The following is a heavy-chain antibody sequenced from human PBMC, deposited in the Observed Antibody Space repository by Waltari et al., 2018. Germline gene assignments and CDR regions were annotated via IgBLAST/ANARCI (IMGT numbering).Heavy chain of an antibody. D-gene: IGHD3-22*01. CDR3: AKHGGYHFDD. J-gene: IGHJ4*02. Sequence: QVQLQQCGAGLLKPSETLSLTCAVYGRSFSGYYWRWIRQPPGKGLEWIGQIHHSDDTNYNPSLKSRVTISVDTSKNQFSLNLSSVTATDTAVYCCAKHGGYHFDDWGQGTLVTVSS. V-gene: IGHV4-34*01. CDR1: GRSFSGYY. CDR2: IHHSDDT.